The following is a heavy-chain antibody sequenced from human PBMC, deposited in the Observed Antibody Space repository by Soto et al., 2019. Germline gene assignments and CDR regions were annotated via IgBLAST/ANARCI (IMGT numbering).Heavy chain of an antibody. CDR1: GGSISSYY. CDR3: ERGGRWPDY. V-gene: IGHV4-59*01. D-gene: IGHD1-26*01. Sequence: PSETLSLTCTVSGGSISSYYWSWIRQPPGKGLEWIGYIYYSGSTNYNPSLKSRVTISVDTSKNQFSLKLSSVTAADTAVYYCERGGRWPDYWGQGTLVTVSS. J-gene: IGHJ4*02. CDR2: IYYSGST.